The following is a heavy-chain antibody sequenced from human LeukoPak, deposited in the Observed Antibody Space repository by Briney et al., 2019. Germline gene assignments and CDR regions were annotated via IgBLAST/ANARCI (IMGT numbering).Heavy chain of an antibody. D-gene: IGHD1-14*01. CDR3: ARDQTQAGPTTVDY. CDR1: GFSLSKSW. Sequence: GGSLRLSCVASGFSLSKSWMHWVRQAPGKGLLWVSRINTDGTDIKYADSVEGRFTISRDNAKNTLYLQMHTLSAEDTAVYYCARDQTQAGPTTVDYWGQGTLVTVSS. V-gene: IGHV3-74*03. J-gene: IGHJ4*02. CDR2: INTDGTDI.